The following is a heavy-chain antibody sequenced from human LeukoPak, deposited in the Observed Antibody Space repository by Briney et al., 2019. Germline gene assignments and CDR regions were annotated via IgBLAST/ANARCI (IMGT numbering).Heavy chain of an antibody. CDR3: AKDMRSRLGFADY. V-gene: IGHV3-9*01. J-gene: IGHJ4*02. CDR1: GFTFDDYA. Sequence: GRSLRVSCAASGFTFDDYAMHWVRQAPGKGLEWVSGISWNSGSIGYADSVKGRFTISRDNAKNSLYLQMNSLRAEDTALYYCAKDMRSRLGFADYWGQGTLVTVSS. CDR2: ISWNSGSI. D-gene: IGHD6-19*01.